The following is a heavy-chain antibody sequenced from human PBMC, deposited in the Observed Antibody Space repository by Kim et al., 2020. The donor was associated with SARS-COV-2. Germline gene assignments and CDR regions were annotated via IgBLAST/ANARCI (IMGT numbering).Heavy chain of an antibody. J-gene: IGHJ6*02. CDR3: ARVPIRSYYYYGMDV. Sequence: VSVKSRITINPDTSKNQFSLQLNSVTPEDTAVYYCARVPIRSYYYYGMDVWGQGTTVTVSS. V-gene: IGHV6-1*01.